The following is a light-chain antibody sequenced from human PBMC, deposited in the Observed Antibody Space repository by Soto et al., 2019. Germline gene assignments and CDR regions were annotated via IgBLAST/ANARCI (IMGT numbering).Light chain of an antibody. CDR1: QSINTW. CDR2: DAS. J-gene: IGKJ2*01. CDR3: QQYDSYPYT. V-gene: IGKV1-5*01. Sequence: DNPLTQSPSTLSTSVGVSGTTSCRASQSINTWLGWYQQKPGKAPKFLIYDASTLESGVPSRFSGSGSGTEFALTISSLQPDDFATYYCQQYDSYPYTFGQGTKVDIK.